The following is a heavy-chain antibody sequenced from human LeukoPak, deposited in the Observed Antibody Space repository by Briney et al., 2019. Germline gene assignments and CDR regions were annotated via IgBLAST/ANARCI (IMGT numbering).Heavy chain of an antibody. CDR2: ISAYNGNT. D-gene: IGHD3-3*01. CDR3: ARDLAPDFWSGYVDY. V-gene: IGHV1-18*01. J-gene: IGHJ4*02. CDR1: GYTFTSYG. Sequence: ASVKVSCKASGYTFTSYGISWVRQAPGQGLEWMGWISAYNGNTNYAQKLQGRVTMTTDTSTSTAYMELRSLRSDVTAVYYCARDLAPDFWSGYVDYWGQGTLVTVSS.